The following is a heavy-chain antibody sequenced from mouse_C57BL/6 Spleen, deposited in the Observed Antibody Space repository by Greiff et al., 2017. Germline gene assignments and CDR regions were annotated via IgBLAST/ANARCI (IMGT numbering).Heavy chain of an antibody. J-gene: IGHJ2*01. V-gene: IGHV6-3*01. CDR1: GFTFSNYW. CDR2: IRLKSDNYAT. Sequence: EVQGVESGGGLVQPGGSMKLSCVASGFTFSNYWMNWVRQSPEKGLEWVAQIRLKSDNYATHYAESVTGRFTISRDDSKSSVYLQMNNLRAEDTGIYYCTATPFITTVVATGGFDYWGQGTTLTDSS. D-gene: IGHD1-1*01. CDR3: TATPFITTVVATGGFDY.